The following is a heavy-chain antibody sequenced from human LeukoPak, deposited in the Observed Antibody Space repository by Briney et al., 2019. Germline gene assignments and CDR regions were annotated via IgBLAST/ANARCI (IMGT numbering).Heavy chain of an antibody. J-gene: IGHJ5*01. V-gene: IGHV4-39*01. CDR3: ARLLRSLWLAS. D-gene: IGHD3-10*01. CDR2: IYYSGST. CDR1: GGSISSSSYY. Sequence: SETLSLTCTVSGGSISSSSYYWGWIRQPPGKGLEWIGSIYYSGSTYYNPSLKSRVTISVDTSKNQFSLKLSSVTAADTAVYFCARLLRSLWLASWGQGTLVTVSS.